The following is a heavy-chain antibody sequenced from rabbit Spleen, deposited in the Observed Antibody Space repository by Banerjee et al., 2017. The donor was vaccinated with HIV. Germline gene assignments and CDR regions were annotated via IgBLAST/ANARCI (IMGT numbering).Heavy chain of an antibody. CDR3: ARDTSSSFSSYGMDL. CDR2: INTITGTA. Sequence: QLVESGGGLVKPGASLTLTCKASGFSATFKDVMCWVRQAPGKGLEWIACINTITGTAVYATWAKGRFTISKTSSTTVALQMTSLTAADTAIYFCARDTSSSFSSYGMDLWGPGTLVTVS. CDR1: GFSATFKDV. V-gene: IGHV1S45*01. D-gene: IGHD1-1*01. J-gene: IGHJ6*01.